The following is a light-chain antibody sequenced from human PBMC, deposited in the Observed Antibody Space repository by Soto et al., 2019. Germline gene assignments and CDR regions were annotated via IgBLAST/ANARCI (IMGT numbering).Light chain of an antibody. J-gene: IGLJ1*01. Sequence: QSALTRPASVSGSPGQSITISCTGTSSDVGGYNYVSWYQQHPGKAPKLMIYDVSNRPSGVSNRFSGSKSGNTASLTISGLQAEDDADYYCSSYTSSSLYVFGTGTTLTVL. CDR2: DVS. CDR1: SSDVGGYNY. V-gene: IGLV2-14*01. CDR3: SSYTSSSLYV.